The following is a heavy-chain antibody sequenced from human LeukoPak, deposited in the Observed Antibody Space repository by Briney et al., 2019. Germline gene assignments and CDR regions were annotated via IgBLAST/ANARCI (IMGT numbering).Heavy chain of an antibody. CDR2: ISAYNGNT. CDR3: ARALMGYCGGGSCVDAFDI. D-gene: IGHD2-15*01. Sequence: ASVKVSCKASDYTFTSYGISWVRQAPGQGLEWMGWISAYNGNTNYAQKLQGRVTMTTDTSTSTAYMELRSLRSDDTAVYYCARALMGYCGGGSCVDAFDIWGQGTMVTVSS. CDR1: DYTFTSYG. J-gene: IGHJ3*02. V-gene: IGHV1-18*01.